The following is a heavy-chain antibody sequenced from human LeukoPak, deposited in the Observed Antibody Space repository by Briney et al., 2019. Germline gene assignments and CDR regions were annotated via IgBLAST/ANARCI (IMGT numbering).Heavy chain of an antibody. CDR2: IYYSGST. Sequence: SETLSLTCTVSGGSISSYYWSWIRHPPGKGLEWIGYIYYSGSTNYNPSLKSRVTISVDTSKNQFSLKLSSVTAADTAVYYCARDRTYYYGSGSSNWFDPWGQGTLVTVSS. V-gene: IGHV4-59*01. D-gene: IGHD3-10*01. J-gene: IGHJ5*02. CDR3: ARDRTYYYGSGSSNWFDP. CDR1: GGSISSYY.